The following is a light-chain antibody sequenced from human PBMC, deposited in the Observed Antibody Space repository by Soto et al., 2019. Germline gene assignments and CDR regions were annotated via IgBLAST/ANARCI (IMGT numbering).Light chain of an antibody. V-gene: IGKV3-20*01. CDR3: QQYGSSSLT. J-gene: IGKJ3*01. CDR1: QSVSSSY. Sequence: EIVLTQSPGTLSLSPGERATLSCRASQSVSSSYLAWYRQKPGQAPRLLIYGASSRATGIPDRFSGSGSVTVFTLSISRLEPEVFAVYYCQQYGSSSLTFGPGTKVDIK. CDR2: GAS.